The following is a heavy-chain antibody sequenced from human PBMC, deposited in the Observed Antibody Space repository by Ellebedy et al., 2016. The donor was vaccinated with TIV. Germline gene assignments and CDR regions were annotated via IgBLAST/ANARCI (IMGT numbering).Heavy chain of an antibody. CDR3: VRGDGYVLAY. J-gene: IGHJ4*02. V-gene: IGHV3-7*04. CDR1: GFTFSNFW. Sequence: GGSLRLXXAASGFTFSNFWMSWVRQAPGKGLEYVASIKQDGNEKYYVDSVKGRFTISRDSAKNSLYLQMNSLRAEDTAVYYCVRGDGYVLAYWGQGTLVTVSS. CDR2: IKQDGNEK. D-gene: IGHD2-21*01.